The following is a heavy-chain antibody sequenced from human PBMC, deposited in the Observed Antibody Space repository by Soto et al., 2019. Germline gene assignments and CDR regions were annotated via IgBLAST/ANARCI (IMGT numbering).Heavy chain of an antibody. CDR2: IRSKANSYAT. Sequence: PGGCLRLSCAASGFTFSGSAMHWVRQASGKGLEWVGRIRSKANSYATAYAASVKGRFTISRDDSKNTAYLQMNSLKTEDTAVYYCTPIYGDFAFDIWGQGTMVTVS. J-gene: IGHJ3*02. CDR3: TPIYGDFAFDI. CDR1: GFTFSGSA. V-gene: IGHV3-73*01. D-gene: IGHD4-17*01.